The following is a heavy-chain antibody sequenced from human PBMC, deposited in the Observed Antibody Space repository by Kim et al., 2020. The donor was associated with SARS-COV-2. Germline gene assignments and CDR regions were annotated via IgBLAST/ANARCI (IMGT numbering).Heavy chain of an antibody. D-gene: IGHD6-13*01. J-gene: IGHJ4*02. V-gene: IGHV3-33*01. Sequence: YYTDSVKGRFTISRDNSKNTLHLQMNSLRADDTAVYYCARMYSNNWSFDYWGQGTLVTVSS. CDR3: ARMYSNNWSFDY.